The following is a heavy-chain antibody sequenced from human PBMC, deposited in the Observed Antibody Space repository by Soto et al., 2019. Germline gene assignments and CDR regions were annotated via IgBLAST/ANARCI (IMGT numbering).Heavy chain of an antibody. V-gene: IGHV4-31*03. CDR2: IYYSGST. CDR3: ARGADYYDSRWFPFDY. Sequence: QVQLQESGPGLVKPSQTLSLTCTVSGGSISSGGYYWSWIRQHPGKGLEWIGYIYYSGSTYYNPSLKSRVTISVDTSKNQFSLKLSSVTAADTAVYYCARGADYYDSRWFPFDYWGQGTLVTVSS. D-gene: IGHD3-22*01. CDR1: GGSISSGGYY. J-gene: IGHJ4*02.